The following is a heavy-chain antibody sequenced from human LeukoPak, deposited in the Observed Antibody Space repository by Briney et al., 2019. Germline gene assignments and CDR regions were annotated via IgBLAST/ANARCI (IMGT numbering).Heavy chain of an antibody. J-gene: IGHJ3*02. V-gene: IGHV3-21*01. CDR3: ARERYAFDI. CDR1: GFTFSSYS. CDR2: ISSSSSYI. Sequence: GGSLRLSCAASGFTFSSYSMNWVRQAPGKGLEWVSSISSSSSYIYHADSVKGRFAISRDNAKNSLYLQMNSLRAEDTAVYYCARERYAFDIWGQGTMVTVSS.